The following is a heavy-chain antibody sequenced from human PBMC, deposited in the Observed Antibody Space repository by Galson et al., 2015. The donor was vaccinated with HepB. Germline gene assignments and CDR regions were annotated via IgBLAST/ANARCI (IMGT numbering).Heavy chain of an antibody. J-gene: IGHJ5*02. V-gene: IGHV5-10-1*01. CDR1: YSFTNYW. CDR2: IDPSDSYT. D-gene: IGHD1-20*01. CDR3: ARQNNWNGGWFDP. Sequence: YSFTNYWISWVRQMPGKGLEWMGRIDPSDSYTNYSPSFQGHVTISADKSISTAYLLWSSLKASDTAMYYCARQNNWNGGWFDPWGQGTLVTVSS.